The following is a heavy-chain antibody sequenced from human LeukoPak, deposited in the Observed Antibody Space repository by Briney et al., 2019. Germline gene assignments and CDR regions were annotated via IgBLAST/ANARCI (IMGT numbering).Heavy chain of an antibody. CDR1: GFTLSSYA. CDR2: ISDSGNT. J-gene: IGHJ4*02. Sequence: AGGSLRLSCAASGFTLSSYAMSWVRQAPGKGLEWVSAISDSGNTYHADSVKGRFTISRDGSKNTLFLQMNRLRPEDAAVYYCAKAPVTTCRGAYCYPFDYWGQGTLVTVSS. V-gene: IGHV3-23*01. CDR3: AKAPVTTCRGAYCYPFDY. D-gene: IGHD2-21*01.